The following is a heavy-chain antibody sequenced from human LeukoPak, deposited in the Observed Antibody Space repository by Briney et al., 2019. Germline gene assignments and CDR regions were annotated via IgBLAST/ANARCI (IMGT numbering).Heavy chain of an antibody. D-gene: IGHD1-26*01. J-gene: IGHJ3*02. CDR3: AKALGGSYYDAFDI. Sequence: GGSLRLSCAVSGFTFSTYGMSWVRQAPGKGLEWVSAISGSGGSTYYADSVKGRFTISRDNSKNTLYLQMNSLRAEDTAVYYCAKALGGSYYDAFDIWGQGTMVTVSS. V-gene: IGHV3-23*01. CDR2: ISGSGGST. CDR1: GFTFSTYG.